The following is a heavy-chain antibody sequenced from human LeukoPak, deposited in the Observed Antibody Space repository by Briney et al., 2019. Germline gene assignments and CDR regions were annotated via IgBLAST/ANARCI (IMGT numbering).Heavy chain of an antibody. Sequence: GGSLRLSCAASGFTFSTYSMNWGRQAPGKGLEWVSFISSSGNYIYYADSVKGRFTISRDNAKNSLYLQMNSLRAEDTAVYYCARVSGYTEDYWGQGTLVTVSS. CDR2: ISSSGNYI. D-gene: IGHD6-13*01. CDR3: ARVSGYTEDY. J-gene: IGHJ4*02. V-gene: IGHV3-21*01. CDR1: GFTFSTYS.